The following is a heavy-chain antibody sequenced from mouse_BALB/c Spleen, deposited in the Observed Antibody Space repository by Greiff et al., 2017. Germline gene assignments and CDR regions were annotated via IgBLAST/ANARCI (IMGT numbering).Heavy chain of an antibody. CDR3: AREGNYGSGDRYFEV. V-gene: IGHV3-2*02. CDR2: ISYSGST. Sequence: EVQLQESGPGLVKPSQSLSLTCTVTGYSITSDYAWNWIRQFPGNKLEWMGYISYSGSTSYNPSLKSRISITRDTSKNQFFLQLNSVTTEDTATYNCAREGNYGSGDRYFEVWGAGTTVTVSS. CDR1: GYSITSDYA. D-gene: IGHD1-1*01. J-gene: IGHJ1*01.